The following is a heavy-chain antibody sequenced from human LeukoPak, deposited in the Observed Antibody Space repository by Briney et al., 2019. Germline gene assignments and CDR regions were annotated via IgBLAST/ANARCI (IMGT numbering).Heavy chain of an antibody. D-gene: IGHD2-15*01. V-gene: IGHV1-2*02. CDR3: ARVGLGHRLGYCSGGSCYSGDYYYYYMDV. Sequence: ASVKVSCKASGYTFTGYYMHWVRQASGQGLEWMGWINPNSGGTNYAQKFQGRVTMTRDTSISTAYMELSRLRSDDTAVYYCARVGLGHRLGYCSGGSCYSGDYYYYYMDVWGKGTTVTVSS. CDR2: INPNSGGT. CDR1: GYTFTGYY. J-gene: IGHJ6*03.